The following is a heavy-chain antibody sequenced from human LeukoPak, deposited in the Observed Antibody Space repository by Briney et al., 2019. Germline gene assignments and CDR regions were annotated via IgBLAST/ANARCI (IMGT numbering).Heavy chain of an antibody. J-gene: IGHJ4*02. Sequence: PGGSLRLSCAASGFTFSTYGMHWVRQAPGKGLDWVAFIRYDGSEGYYADSVKDRFTVSRDNSKNTLYLQMNSLRVEDAAVYYCARVSRPVDIWFGESIEYYFDYWGQGTLVTVSS. CDR3: ARVSRPVDIWFGESIEYYFDY. V-gene: IGHV3-30*02. CDR2: IRYDGSEG. D-gene: IGHD3-10*01. CDR1: GFTFSTYG.